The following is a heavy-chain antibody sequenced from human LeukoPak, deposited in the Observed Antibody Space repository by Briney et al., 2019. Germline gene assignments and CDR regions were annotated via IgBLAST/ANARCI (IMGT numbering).Heavy chain of an antibody. Sequence: PGGSLRLSCAASGFTFSSYAMSWVRQAPGKGLEWVSAISGSGGSTYYADSVKGRFTISRDNSKNTLYLQMNSLRAEDTAVYYCAKTPYSSSWCGRRGKGYYYGMDVWGQGTTVTVSS. CDR1: GFTFSSYA. J-gene: IGHJ6*02. CDR3: AKTPYSSSWCGRRGKGYYYGMDV. D-gene: IGHD6-13*01. V-gene: IGHV3-23*01. CDR2: ISGSGGST.